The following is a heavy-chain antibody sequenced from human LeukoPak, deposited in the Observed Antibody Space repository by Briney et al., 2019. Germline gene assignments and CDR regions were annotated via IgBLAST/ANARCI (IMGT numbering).Heavy chain of an antibody. Sequence: GGSLRLSCAASGFTFSSYAMSWVRQAPGKGLEWVSAISGSGGSTYYADSVKGRFTISRDNSKNTLYLQMNSLRAEDTAVYYCANDKRGQWLPHDAFDIWGQGTMVTVSS. CDR1: GFTFSSYA. D-gene: IGHD6-19*01. CDR2: ISGSGGST. V-gene: IGHV3-23*01. J-gene: IGHJ3*02. CDR3: ANDKRGQWLPHDAFDI.